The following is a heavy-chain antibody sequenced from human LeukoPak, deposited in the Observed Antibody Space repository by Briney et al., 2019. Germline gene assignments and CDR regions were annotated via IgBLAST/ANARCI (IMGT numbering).Heavy chain of an antibody. CDR1: GYIFGSYW. D-gene: IGHD1-26*01. J-gene: IGHJ4*02. Sequence: GESLKISCKGSGYIFGSYWIGWVRQMPGKGLEWMGIIYPDDSDTRYGPSFQGQVTISADKSISTAFLQWSSLKASDTAMYYCATSQSTKWELLPDYFDYWGQGTLVTVSS. CDR2: IYPDDSDT. CDR3: ATSQSTKWELLPDYFDY. V-gene: IGHV5-51*01.